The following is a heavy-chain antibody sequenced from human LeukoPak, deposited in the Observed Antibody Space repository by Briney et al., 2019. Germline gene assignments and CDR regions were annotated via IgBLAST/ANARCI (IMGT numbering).Heavy chain of an antibody. J-gene: IGHJ4*02. V-gene: IGHV4-30-4*01. Sequence: SQTLSLTCTVSGGSISSGDYYWSWLRQPPGTGLEWIGYIYYSGSTYYNPSLKSRVTISVDTSKNQFSLKLSSVTAADTAVYYCARGGNGSSGYYYARYWGQGTLVTVSS. CDR2: IYYSGST. CDR1: GGSISSGDYY. CDR3: ARGGNGSSGYYYARY. D-gene: IGHD3-22*01.